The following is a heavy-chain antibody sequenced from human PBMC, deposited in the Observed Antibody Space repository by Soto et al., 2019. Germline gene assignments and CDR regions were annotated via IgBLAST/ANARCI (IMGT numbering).Heavy chain of an antibody. CDR1: VFTFSSYA. D-gene: IGHD6-13*01. CDR3: AKGRVAVAGRDYNLYGTHI. J-gene: IGHJ6*01. V-gene: IGHV3-23*01. CDR2: ISGSGGST. Sequence: GGSLRLSCAASVFTFSSYAMTLVRQAPGKGLDWVSGISGSGGSTHHADSMKGRFTISRYNSKNTLYLQMNSLRAEDTAVYYCAKGRVAVAGRDYNLYGTHIWGQGTKVTGFS.